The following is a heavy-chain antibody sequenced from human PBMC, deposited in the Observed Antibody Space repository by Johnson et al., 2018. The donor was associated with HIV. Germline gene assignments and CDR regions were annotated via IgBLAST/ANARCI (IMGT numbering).Heavy chain of an antibody. J-gene: IGHJ3*02. D-gene: IGHD3-22*01. CDR3: ARSEYDYYDSSGYDAFDI. Sequence: VQLVESGGGLVQPGGYLRLSCAASGFIFSSSWMLWVCQAPGSGLVWFSCTNSAVSSTSYADSVQGRFTISRDNAKNTLYLKLNSLRAEDTAVYYCARSEYDYYDSSGYDAFDIWGQGTMVTVSS. V-gene: IGHV3-74*01. CDR1: GFIFSSSW. CDR2: TNSAVSST.